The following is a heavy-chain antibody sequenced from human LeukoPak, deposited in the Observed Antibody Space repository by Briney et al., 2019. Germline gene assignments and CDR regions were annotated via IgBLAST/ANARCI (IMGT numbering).Heavy chain of an antibody. D-gene: IGHD6-25*01. J-gene: IGHJ6*03. CDR3: ARRGGKSGLDYYYYMDV. CDR2: ISSSSSYI. V-gene: IGHV3-21*01. Sequence: KTGGSLRLSCAASGFTFSSYSMNWVRQAPGKGLEWVSSISSSSSYIYYADSVKGRFTISRDNAKNSLYLQMNSLRVEDTAVYYCARRGGKSGLDYYYYMDVWGKGTTVTVSS. CDR1: GFTFSSYS.